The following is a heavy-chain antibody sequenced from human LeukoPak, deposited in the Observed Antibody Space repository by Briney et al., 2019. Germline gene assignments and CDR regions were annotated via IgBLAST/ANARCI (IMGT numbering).Heavy chain of an antibody. D-gene: IGHD3-22*01. CDR2: INSDGSST. V-gene: IGHV3-74*01. CDR1: GFTFSSYW. J-gene: IGHJ4*02. CDR3: ANQYYDSSGYLDY. Sequence: GGSLRLSCAASGFTFSSYWMHWVRQAPGKGLVWVSRINSDGSSTSYADSVKGRFTISRDNSKNTLYLQMNSLRAEDTAVYYCANQYYDSSGYLDYWGQGTLVTVSS.